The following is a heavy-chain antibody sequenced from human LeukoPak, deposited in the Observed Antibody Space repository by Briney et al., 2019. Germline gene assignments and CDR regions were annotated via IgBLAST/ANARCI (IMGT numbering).Heavy chain of an antibody. CDR1: GFAFGSYA. J-gene: IGHJ4*02. D-gene: IGHD3-3*01. CDR2: IGSDYDR. V-gene: IGHV3-23*01. Sequence: PGGSLRLSCTASGFAFGSYAMAWVRQPPGKGLEGVAAIGSDYDRVHEDSVKGRFTISRDNSKSTLYLQMDNLRAEDTAVYFCAKSAGVATIYFDSWGQGALVTVSS. CDR3: AKSAGVATIYFDS.